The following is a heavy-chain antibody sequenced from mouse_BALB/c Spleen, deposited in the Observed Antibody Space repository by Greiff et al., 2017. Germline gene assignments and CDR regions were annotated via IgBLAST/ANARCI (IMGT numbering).Heavy chain of an antibody. Sequence: EVKLQESGGGLVQPGGSLKLSCAASGFTFSSYTMSWVRQTPEKRLEWVAYISNGGGSTYYPDTVKGRFTISRDNAKNTLYLQMSSLKSEDTAMYYCARRRDYGSSYVAYWGQGTLVTVSA. V-gene: IGHV5-12-2*01. CDR1: GFTFSSYT. CDR2: ISNGGGST. D-gene: IGHD1-1*01. J-gene: IGHJ3*01. CDR3: ARRRDYGSSYVAY.